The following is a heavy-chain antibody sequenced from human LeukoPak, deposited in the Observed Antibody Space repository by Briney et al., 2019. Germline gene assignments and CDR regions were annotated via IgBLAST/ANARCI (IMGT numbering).Heavy chain of an antibody. V-gene: IGHV4-34*01. CDR2: INHSGST. J-gene: IGHJ5*02. Sequence: SETLSLTCAVYGGSFSGYYWSWIRQPPGKGLEWIGEINHSGSTNYNPSLMSRGTISVDTSKNQFSLKLSSVTAADTAVYYCARGRYWGIVVVPADMRPDWFDPWGQGTLVTVSS. D-gene: IGHD2-2*01. CDR1: GGSFSGYY. CDR3: ARGRYWGIVVVPADMRPDWFDP.